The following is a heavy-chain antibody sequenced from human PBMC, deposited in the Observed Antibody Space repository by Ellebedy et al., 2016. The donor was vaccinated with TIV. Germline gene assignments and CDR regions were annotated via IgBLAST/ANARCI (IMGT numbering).Heavy chain of an antibody. D-gene: IGHD3-16*01. J-gene: IGHJ4*02. V-gene: IGHV1-18*01. CDR2: ISAYNGNT. Sequence: ASVKVSCXASGYTFTSYGISWVRQAPGQGLEWMGWISAYNGNTNYAQKLQGRVTMTTDTSTSTAYMELRSLRSDDTAVYYCARDLWVDYVWGSYTDPDFDYWGQGTLVTVSS. CDR1: GYTFTSYG. CDR3: ARDLWVDYVWGSYTDPDFDY.